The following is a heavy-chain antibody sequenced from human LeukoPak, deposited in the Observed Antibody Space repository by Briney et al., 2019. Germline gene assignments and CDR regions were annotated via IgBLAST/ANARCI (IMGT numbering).Heavy chain of an antibody. CDR3: APGACSGGSCSNLYFDY. CDR2: ISYDGSNK. J-gene: IGHJ4*02. V-gene: IGHV3-30*03. CDR1: GFTFSSCG. D-gene: IGHD2-15*01. Sequence: GGSLRLSCAASGFTFSSCGMHWVRQAPGKGLEWVAVISYDGSNKYYADSVKGRFTISRDNSKNTLYLQMSSLRAEDTAVYYCAPGACSGGSCSNLYFDYWGQGTLVTVSS.